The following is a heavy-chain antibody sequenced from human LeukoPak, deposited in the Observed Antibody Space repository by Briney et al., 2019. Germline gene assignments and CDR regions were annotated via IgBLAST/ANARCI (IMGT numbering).Heavy chain of an antibody. J-gene: IGHJ3*02. Sequence: PGGSLRLSCAASGFTFSSYWMHWVRQAPGKGLVWVSRINSDGSSTSYADSVRGRFTISRDNAKNMLYLQMNSLRAEDTAVYYCASDMVRIDAFDIWGQGTMVTVSS. D-gene: IGHD3-10*01. CDR1: GFTFSSYW. V-gene: IGHV3-74*01. CDR3: ASDMVRIDAFDI. CDR2: INSDGSST.